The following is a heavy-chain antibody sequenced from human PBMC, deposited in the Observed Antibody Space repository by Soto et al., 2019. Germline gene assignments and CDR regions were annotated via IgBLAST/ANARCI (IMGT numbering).Heavy chain of an antibody. CDR1: GGTFSTYT. J-gene: IGHJ4*02. CDR2: IIPIFGTA. CDR3: VGDYVHDCSGGNCYFYF. D-gene: IGHD2-15*01. V-gene: IGHV1-69*01. Sequence: QVQLGQSGAEVQKPGSSVKVSCKASGGTFSTYTINWVRQAPGQGLEWMGGIIPIFGTANYAQKFQGRVTITADEAPSTAHMDMSSLRFEDTAVYYCVGDYVHDCSGGNCYFYFWGQGTLVTVSA.